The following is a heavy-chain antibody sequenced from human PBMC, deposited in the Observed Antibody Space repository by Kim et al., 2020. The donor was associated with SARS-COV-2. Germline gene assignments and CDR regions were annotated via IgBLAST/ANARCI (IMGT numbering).Heavy chain of an antibody. CDR1: GFTFSSYW. CDR3: ARGSFLRLVLFGRQYYFDS. CDR2: IKQDGSDN. J-gene: IGHJ4*02. Sequence: GGSLRLSCAASGFTFSSYWMSWVRQAPGKGLEWLSIIKQDGSDNYYADSVKGRFTISRAKAKNSLYLQMNSLKAEDTAMYYCARGSFLRLVLFGRQYYFDSWGEGTLVTVSS. V-gene: IGHV3-7*03. D-gene: IGHD2-21*01.